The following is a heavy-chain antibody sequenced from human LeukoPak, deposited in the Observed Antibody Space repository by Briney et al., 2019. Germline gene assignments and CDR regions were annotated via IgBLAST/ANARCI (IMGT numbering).Heavy chain of an antibody. D-gene: IGHD2-21*01. V-gene: IGHV3-23*01. CDR2: ISGSGGST. Sequence: PGGSLRLSCAASGFTFSSYAMSWVRQTPVKGLEWVSVISGSGGSTYYADSVKGRFTISRDNSKNTLYLQMNSLRAEDTAVYYCARLNGGDFAFDYWGQGTLVTVSS. CDR3: ARLNGGDFAFDY. CDR1: GFTFSSYA. J-gene: IGHJ4*02.